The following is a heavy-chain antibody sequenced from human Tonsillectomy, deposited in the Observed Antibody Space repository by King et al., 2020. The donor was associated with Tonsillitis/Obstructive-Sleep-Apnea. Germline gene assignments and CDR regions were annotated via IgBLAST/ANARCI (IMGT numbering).Heavy chain of an antibody. J-gene: IGHJ5*02. CDR2: IYHSVST. CDR3: ARGTGYCASTNCLGGWFDP. Sequence: QLQESGPGLVKPSGTLSLTCAVSGDSINSTNWWSWVRQPPGKGLEWIGEIYHSVSTNYNPSLKSRVTISVDKSKNQCSLKLNSVTAADTAVYFCARGTGYCASTNCLGGWFDPWGQGTLVTVSS. CDR1: GDSINSTNW. D-gene: IGHD2-2*01. V-gene: IGHV4-4*02.